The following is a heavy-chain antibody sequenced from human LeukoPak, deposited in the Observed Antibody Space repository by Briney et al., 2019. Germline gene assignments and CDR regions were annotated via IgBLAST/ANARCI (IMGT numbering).Heavy chain of an antibody. V-gene: IGHV3-53*01. CDR2: IYTGGSA. CDR3: ARIRGSGWPGIDY. J-gene: IGHJ4*02. CDR1: GFIVSSNY. D-gene: IGHD6-19*01. Sequence: PGGSLRLSCAASGFIVSSNYMTWVRQAPGKGLAWVSVIYTGGSAYYADSVKGRFTISRDTSKNTLYLQMNSLRAEDTAVYYCARIRGSGWPGIDYWGQGTLVTVSS.